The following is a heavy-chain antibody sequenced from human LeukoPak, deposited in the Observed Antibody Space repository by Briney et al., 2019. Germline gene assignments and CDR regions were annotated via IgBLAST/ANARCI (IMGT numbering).Heavy chain of an antibody. Sequence: PGGSLRLSCAASGFTFSDYYMSWIRQAPGKGLEWVSYISSSGSTIYYADSVKGRFTISRDNAKNSLYLQMNSLRAEDTAVYYCARDYIVVVVAATYRYFDYWGQGTLVTVSS. J-gene: IGHJ4*02. D-gene: IGHD2-15*01. CDR3: ARDYIVVVVAATYRYFDY. CDR1: GFTFSDYY. CDR2: ISSSGSTI. V-gene: IGHV3-11*01.